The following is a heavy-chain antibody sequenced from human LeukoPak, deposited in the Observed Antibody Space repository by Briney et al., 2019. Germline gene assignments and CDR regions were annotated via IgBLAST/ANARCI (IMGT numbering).Heavy chain of an antibody. V-gene: IGHV4-59*08. J-gene: IGHJ6*02. D-gene: IGHD2-15*01. CDR2: IYYSGST. CDR3: ARRLGYCSGGSCYYGMDV. Sequence: GSLRLSCAASGFTFSNYGMHWVRQAPGKGLEWIGSIYYSGSTNYNPSLKSRVTISVDTSKNQFSLKLSSVTAADTAVYYCARRLGYCSGGSCYYGMDVWGQGTTVTVSS. CDR1: GFTFSNYG.